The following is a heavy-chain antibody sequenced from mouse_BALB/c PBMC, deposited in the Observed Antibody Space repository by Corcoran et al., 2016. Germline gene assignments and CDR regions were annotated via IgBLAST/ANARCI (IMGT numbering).Heavy chain of an antibody. J-gene: IGHJ2*01. D-gene: IGHD2-14*01. CDR1: GFNIKDYY. Sequence: EVQLQQSGAELVRPGALVKLSCKASGFNIKDYYMHWVKQRPEQGLEWIGWIDPENGNTIYDPKFQGKASITADTSSNTAYLQLSSLTSEDTAVYYCATVRGDYWGQGTTLTVSS. CDR2: IDPENGNT. V-gene: IGHV14-1*02. CDR3: ATVRGDY.